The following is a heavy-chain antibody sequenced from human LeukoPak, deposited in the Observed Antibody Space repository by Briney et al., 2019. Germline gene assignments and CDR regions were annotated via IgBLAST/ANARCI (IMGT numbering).Heavy chain of an antibody. V-gene: IGHV3-9*01. CDR2: ISWNSGSI. J-gene: IGHJ4*02. Sequence: GGSLRLSCAASGFTFDDYVMHWVRQAPGKGLEWVSGISWNSGSIGYADPVKGRFTISRDNAKNSLYLQMNSLRAEDTALYYCAKDIFRIAAAGAHDYWGQGTLVTVSS. D-gene: IGHD6-13*01. CDR3: AKDIFRIAAAGAHDY. CDR1: GFTFDDYV.